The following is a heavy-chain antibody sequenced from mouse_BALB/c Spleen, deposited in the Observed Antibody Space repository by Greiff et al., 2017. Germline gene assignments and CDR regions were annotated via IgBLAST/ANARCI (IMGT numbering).Heavy chain of an antibody. Sequence: VMLVESGPGLVQPSQSLSITCTVSGFSLTSYGVHWVRQSPGKGLEWLGVIWSGGSTDYNAAFISRLSISKDNSKSQVFFKMNSLQANDTAIYYCATRFRYWYFDVWGAGTTVTVSS. CDR3: ATRFRYWYFDV. CDR2: IWSGGST. J-gene: IGHJ1*01. V-gene: IGHV2-2*02. CDR1: GFSLTSYG.